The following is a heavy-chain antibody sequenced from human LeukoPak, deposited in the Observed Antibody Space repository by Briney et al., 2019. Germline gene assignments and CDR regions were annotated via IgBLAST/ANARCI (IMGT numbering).Heavy chain of an antibody. CDR2: INHSGST. V-gene: IGHV4-34*01. CDR3: ARTEESGYSYRYFGYYYYMDV. CDR1: GGSFSGYY. J-gene: IGHJ6*03. D-gene: IGHD5-18*01. Sequence: PSETLSLTCAVYGGSFSGYYWSWIRQPPGKGLEWIGEINHSGSTNYNPSLKSRGTISVDTSKNQFSLNLSSVTAADTAVYYCARTEESGYSYRYFGYYYYMDVWGKGTTVTVSS.